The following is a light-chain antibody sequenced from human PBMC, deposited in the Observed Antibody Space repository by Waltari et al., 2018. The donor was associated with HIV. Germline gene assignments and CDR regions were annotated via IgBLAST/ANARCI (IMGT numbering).Light chain of an antibody. CDR1: SSDIGAYNR. CDR3: SSYKNNNTLV. V-gene: IGLV2-18*02. CDR2: EVK. Sequence: QSALTQPPSVSASPGQSVTISCTGTSSDIGAYNRVSWYLQPPGTAPKVIIYEVKNRPSGGPDRFSGSKSGSTASLTISGLQAEDEADYFCSSYKNNNTLVFGTGTKVTVL. J-gene: IGLJ1*01.